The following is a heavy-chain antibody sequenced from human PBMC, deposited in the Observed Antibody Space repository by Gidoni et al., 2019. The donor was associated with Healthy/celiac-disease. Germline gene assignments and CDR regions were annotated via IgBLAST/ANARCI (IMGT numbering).Heavy chain of an antibody. D-gene: IGHD4-17*01. Sequence: QVQLQESGPGLVKPSETLSLTCTVSGGSISSYYWSWIRQPPGKGLEWLGYIYYSGSTNYNPSLKSRVTISVDTSKNQFSLKPSSVTAADTAVYYCARTTVTTEYNWFDPWGQGTLVTVSS. J-gene: IGHJ5*02. CDR1: GGSISSYY. CDR3: ARTTVTTEYNWFDP. V-gene: IGHV4-59*01. CDR2: IYYSGST.